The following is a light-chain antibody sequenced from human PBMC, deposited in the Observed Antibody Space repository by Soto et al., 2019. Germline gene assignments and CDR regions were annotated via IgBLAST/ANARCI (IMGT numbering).Light chain of an antibody. Sequence: DIQMTQSPSSLSASVGDRVTITCRASQSISSYLSWYQQKPGKAPKLLIFAASNLQSGVPSRFSGSGSGTDFTLTVSNLQPEDFATYYCQQSYTSRITFGLGTRLEIK. CDR3: QQSYTSRIT. V-gene: IGKV1-39*01. J-gene: IGKJ5*01. CDR1: QSISSY. CDR2: AAS.